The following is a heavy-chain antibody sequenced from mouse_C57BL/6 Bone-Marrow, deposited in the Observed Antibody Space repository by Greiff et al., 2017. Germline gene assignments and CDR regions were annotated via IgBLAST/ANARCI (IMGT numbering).Heavy chain of an antibody. J-gene: IGHJ1*03. CDR1: GFTFSDFY. CDR2: SRNKANDYTT. D-gene: IGHD1-1*01. Sequence: EVKLMESGGGLVQSGRSLRLSCATSGFTFSDFYMEWVRQAPGKGLEWIAASRNKANDYTTEYSASVKGRFIVSRDTSQSILYLQMNALRAEDTAIYYCARDAADYGSSHWYFDVWGTGTTVTVSS. CDR3: ARDAADYGSSHWYFDV. V-gene: IGHV7-1*01.